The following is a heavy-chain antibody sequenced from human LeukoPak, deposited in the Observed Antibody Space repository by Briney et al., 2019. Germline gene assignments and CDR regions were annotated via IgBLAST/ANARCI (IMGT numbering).Heavy chain of an antibody. D-gene: IGHD3-22*01. CDR2: IVVGSGNT. V-gene: IGHV1-58*01. Sequence: SVKVSCKASGFTFTSSAVQWVRQARGQRLEWIGWIVVGSGNTNYAQKFQERVTITRDTSTSTVYMELSSLRSEDTAVYYCAREYYYDSSGYYSFQHWGQGTLVTVSS. CDR3: AREYYYDSSGYYSFQH. J-gene: IGHJ1*01. CDR1: GFTFTSSA.